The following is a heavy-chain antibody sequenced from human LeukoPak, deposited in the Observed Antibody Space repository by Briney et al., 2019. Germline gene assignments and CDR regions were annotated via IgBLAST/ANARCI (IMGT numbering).Heavy chain of an antibody. CDR1: GFTFSSYS. CDR2: ITSSSRTI. Sequence: GGSLRLSCAASGFTFSSYSMNWVRQAPGKGLECVSYITSSSRTIYYADSVKGRFTISRDNAKNSLYLQMNSLRAEDTAVYYCAELGITMIGGVWGKGTTVTISS. V-gene: IGHV3-48*04. D-gene: IGHD3-10*02. CDR3: AELGITMIGGV. J-gene: IGHJ6*04.